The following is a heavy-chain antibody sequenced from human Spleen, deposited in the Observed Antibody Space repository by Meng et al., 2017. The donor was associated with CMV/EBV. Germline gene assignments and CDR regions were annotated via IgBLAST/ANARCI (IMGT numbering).Heavy chain of an antibody. D-gene: IGHD3-22*01. V-gene: IGHV3-72*01. CDR1: GFILSDHY. Sequence: ASGFILSDHYMDWVRQAPGKGLEWVGRTRNRANGYTTEYAASVKGRFTLSRDDSKNSLYLQMNSLKTEDTAVYYCARGYDTSGDYDYWGQGTLVTVSS. CDR3: ARGYDTSGDYDY. CDR2: TRNRANGYTT. J-gene: IGHJ4*02.